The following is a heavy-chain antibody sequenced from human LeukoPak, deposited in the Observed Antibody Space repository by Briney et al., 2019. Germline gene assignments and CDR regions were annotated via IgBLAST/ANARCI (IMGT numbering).Heavy chain of an antibody. CDR1: GFTFSNYG. CDR3: ASEWSRRGSYGLTLGY. CDR2: IWYDGSNK. J-gene: IGHJ4*02. Sequence: PGRSLRLSCAASGFTFSNYGMHWVRQAPGKGLEWVAVIWYDGSNKYYADSVKGRFTISRDNSKNTLYLQMNSLRAEDTAVYYCASEWSRRGSYGLTLGYWGQGTLVTVSS. V-gene: IGHV3-33*01. D-gene: IGHD3-16*01.